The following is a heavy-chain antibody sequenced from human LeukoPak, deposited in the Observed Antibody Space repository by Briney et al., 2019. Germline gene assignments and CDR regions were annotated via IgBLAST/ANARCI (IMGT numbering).Heavy chain of an antibody. CDR1: GFTFKDYW. CDR2: VNSDGTTR. V-gene: IGHV3-74*01. Sequence: GGSLRLSCVASGFTFKDYWMHWVRQAPGRGLMWVSRVNSDGTTRNYADSVKGRFTISRDNVKSTVYLQMDSLRAEDTAVYYCAGDLRSADYWGQGILVTVSS. CDR3: AGDLRSADY. J-gene: IGHJ4*02.